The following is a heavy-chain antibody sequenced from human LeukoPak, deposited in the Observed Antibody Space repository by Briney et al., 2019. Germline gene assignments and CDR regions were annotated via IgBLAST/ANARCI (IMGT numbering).Heavy chain of an antibody. J-gene: IGHJ4*02. V-gene: IGHV3-48*02. CDR3: ARDPVATSRFDY. Sequence: GGSLRLSCAASGFPFSSYSMNWVRQAPGKGLEWVSYISNSASTIYYADSVTGRFTISRDNAKNSLYLQMNSRRDEDTAVYYCARDPVATSRFDYWGQGTLVTVSS. D-gene: IGHD5-12*01. CDR2: ISNSASTI. CDR1: GFPFSSYS.